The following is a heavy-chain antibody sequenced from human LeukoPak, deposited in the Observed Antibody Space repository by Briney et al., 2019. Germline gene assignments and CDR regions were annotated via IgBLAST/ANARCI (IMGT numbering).Heavy chain of an antibody. CDR3: AKDLINDILTGFDY. D-gene: IGHD3-9*01. CDR2: ISNDGGNK. V-gene: IGHV3-30*04. J-gene: IGHJ4*02. Sequence: GRSLRLSCSASGFTFSTLPMHWVRQAPGKGLEWVALISNDGGNKYYADSVKGRFTISRDNSKNTLYLQMNSLRAEDTAVYYCAKDLINDILTGFDYWGQGTLVTVSS. CDR1: GFTFSTLP.